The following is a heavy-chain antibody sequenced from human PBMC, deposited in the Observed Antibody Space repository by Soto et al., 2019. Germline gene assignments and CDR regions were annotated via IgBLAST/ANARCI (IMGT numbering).Heavy chain of an antibody. CDR3: AKDKMITFGGVIVTTCYFDY. J-gene: IGHJ4*02. V-gene: IGHV3-23*01. CDR2: ISGSGGST. D-gene: IGHD3-16*02. CDR1: GFTFSGYA. Sequence: GGSLRLSCAASGFTFSGYAMSWVRQAPGKGLEWVSAISGSGGSTYYADSVKGRFTISRDNSKNTLYLQMNSLRAEDTAVYYCAKDKMITFGGVIVTTCYFDYWGQGTLVTVSS.